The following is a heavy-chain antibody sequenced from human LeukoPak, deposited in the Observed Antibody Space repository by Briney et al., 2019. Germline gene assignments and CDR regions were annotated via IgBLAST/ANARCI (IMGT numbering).Heavy chain of an antibody. CDR3: ARPRQTVRSTSCYDY. V-gene: IGHV4-34*01. D-gene: IGHD2-2*01. CDR2: INHSGST. J-gene: IGHJ4*02. CDR1: GGSFSGYY. Sequence: KPSETLSLTCALYGGSFSGYYWSWIRQPPGKGLEWIWEINHSGSTNYNPSLKSRVTISVDTSKNQFSLKLSSVTAADTAVYYCARPRQTVRSTSCYDYWGQGTLVTVSS.